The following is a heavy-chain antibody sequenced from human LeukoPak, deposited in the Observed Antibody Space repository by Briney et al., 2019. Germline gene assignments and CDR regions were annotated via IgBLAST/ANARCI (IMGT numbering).Heavy chain of an antibody. CDR3: ASSKGYSTGWYFFED. J-gene: IGHJ4*02. D-gene: IGHD6-19*01. V-gene: IGHV4-39*07. CDR1: GVSISSSNTY. CDR2: IYYSGST. Sequence: SETLSLTCTVSGVSISSSNTYWGWIRQPPGKGLEWIGSIYYSGSTYYNPSLKSRVTISVDTSKNQFSLKLSSVTAADTAVYYCASSKGYSTGWYFFEDWGQGTLVTVSS.